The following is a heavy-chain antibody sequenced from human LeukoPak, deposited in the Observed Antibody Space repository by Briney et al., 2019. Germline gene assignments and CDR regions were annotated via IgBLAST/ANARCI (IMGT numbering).Heavy chain of an antibody. V-gene: IGHV4-34*01. D-gene: IGHD5-24*01. J-gene: IGHJ5*02. CDR1: GGSFSGYY. CDR3: ARLAISRGFDP. CDR2: INHSGST. Sequence: KPSETLSLTCAVYGGSFSGYYWSWIRQPPGKGLEWIGEINHSGSTNYNPSLKSRVTISVDTSKNQFSLKLSSVTAADTAVYYRARLAISRGFDPWGQGTLVTVSS.